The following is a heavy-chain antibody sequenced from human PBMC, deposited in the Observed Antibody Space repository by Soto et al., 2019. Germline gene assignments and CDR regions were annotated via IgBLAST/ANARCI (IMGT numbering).Heavy chain of an antibody. CDR1: GGSISSGDYY. J-gene: IGHJ4*02. Sequence: PSETLSLTCTVSGGSISSGDYYWSWIRQPPGKGLEWIGYIYYSGSTYYNPSLKSRVTISVDTSKNQFSLKLSSVTAADTAVYYCARVGYYYGSGSYYNTHDYWGQGTLVTVSS. V-gene: IGHV4-30-4*01. CDR2: IYYSGST. CDR3: ARVGYYYGSGSYYNTHDY. D-gene: IGHD3-10*01.